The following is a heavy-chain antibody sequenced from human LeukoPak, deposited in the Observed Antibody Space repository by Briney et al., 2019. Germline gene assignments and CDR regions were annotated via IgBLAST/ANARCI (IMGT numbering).Heavy chain of an antibody. V-gene: IGHV3-30*02. J-gene: IGHJ4*02. CDR3: AKDRGYCSSTSCYTEYYFDY. D-gene: IGHD2-2*02. CDR2: IRYDGSNK. CDR1: GFTFSSYG. Sequence: GGSLRLSCAASGFTFSSYGMHWVRQAPGKGLEWVAFIRYDGSNKYYADSVKGRFTISRDNSKNTLYLQMNSLRAEDTAVYYCAKDRGYCSSTSCYTEYYFDYWGQGTLVTVSS.